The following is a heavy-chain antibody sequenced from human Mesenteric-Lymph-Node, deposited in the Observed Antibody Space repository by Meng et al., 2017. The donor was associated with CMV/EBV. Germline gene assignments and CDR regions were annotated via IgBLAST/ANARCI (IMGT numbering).Heavy chain of an antibody. CDR1: GFTFSSYS. J-gene: IGHJ6*02. D-gene: IGHD2-2*01. CDR3: ARDLKGDCSSTSCYAYYYYYGMDV. V-gene: IGHV3-21*01. Sequence: GESLKISCAASGFTFSSYSMNWVRQAPGKGLEWVSSISSSSSYIYYADSVKGRFTISRDNAKNSLYLQMNSLRAEDTAVYYCARDLKGDCSSTSCYAYYYYYGMDVWGQGTTVTVSS. CDR2: ISSSSSYI.